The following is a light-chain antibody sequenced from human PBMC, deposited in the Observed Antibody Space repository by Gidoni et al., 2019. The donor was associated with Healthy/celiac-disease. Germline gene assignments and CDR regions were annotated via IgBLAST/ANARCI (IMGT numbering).Light chain of an antibody. CDR2: AAS. J-gene: IGKJ3*01. CDR1: QGISSY. V-gene: IGKV1-9*01. Sequence: IQLTQSPSSLSASVGDRVTITCRASQGISSYFAWYQQKPGKAPKLLIYAASTLQSGVPSRFSGSGSGTDFTLTISSLQPEDFATYYCQQLNSYPPFTFGPGTKVDIK. CDR3: QQLNSYPPFT.